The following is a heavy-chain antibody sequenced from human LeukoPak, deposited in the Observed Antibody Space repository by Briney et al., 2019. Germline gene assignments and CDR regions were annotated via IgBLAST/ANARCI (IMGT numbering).Heavy chain of an antibody. V-gene: IGHV4-59*12. CDR2: IYYSGST. CDR1: GXSISSYY. Sequence: ASETLSLTCTVSGXSISSYYWSWIRQPPGKGLEWIDYIYYSGSTNYNPSLKSRVTISVDTSKNQFSLKLSSVTAADTAVYYCARDVRYFDWLTYNWFDPWGRGTLVTVSS. CDR3: ARDVRYFDWLTYNWFDP. J-gene: IGHJ5*02. D-gene: IGHD3-9*01.